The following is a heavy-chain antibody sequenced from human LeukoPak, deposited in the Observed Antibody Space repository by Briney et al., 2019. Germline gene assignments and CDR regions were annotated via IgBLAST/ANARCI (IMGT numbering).Heavy chain of an antibody. CDR1: GFTFSDYY. CDR2: ISYDGSNK. J-gene: IGHJ6*03. CDR3: ARVEMATRNYYYYYYMDV. D-gene: IGHD5-24*01. V-gene: IGHV3-30*03. Sequence: GGSLRLSCAASGFTFSDYYMSWIRQAPGKGLEWVAVISYDGSNKYYADSVKGRFTISRDNSKNSLYLQMNSLRAEDTALYYCARVEMATRNYYYYYYMDVWGKGTTVTVSS.